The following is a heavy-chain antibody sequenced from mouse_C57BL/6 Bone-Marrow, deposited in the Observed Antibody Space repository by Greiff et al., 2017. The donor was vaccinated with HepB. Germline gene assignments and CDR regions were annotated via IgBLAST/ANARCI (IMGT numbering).Heavy chain of an antibody. CDR1: GYTFTSYW. Sequence: VQLQQPGAELVKPGASVKLSCKASGYTFTSYWMHWVKQRPGQGLEWIGMIHPNSGSTNYNEKFKSKATLTVHKSSSTAYMQLSSLTSEDSAVYYCARKGIRGAYWGQGTLVTVSA. D-gene: IGHD3-3*01. CDR2: IHPNSGST. CDR3: ARKGIRGAY. J-gene: IGHJ3*01. V-gene: IGHV1-64*01.